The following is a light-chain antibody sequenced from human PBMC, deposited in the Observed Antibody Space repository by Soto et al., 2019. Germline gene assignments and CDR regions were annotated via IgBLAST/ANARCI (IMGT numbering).Light chain of an antibody. V-gene: IGLV2-14*01. CDR1: GSDISAYNY. Sequence: QSVLTQPASVSGSPGQSITISCTGTGSDISAYNYVSWYQQHPGKATKLMIYEVGDPPSGLSNRFSGSKSGHPAALTISRLQPEDEADYYCSSYTSNNFYVFGTGPKVTVL. J-gene: IGLJ1*01. CDR3: SSYTSNNFYV. CDR2: EVG.